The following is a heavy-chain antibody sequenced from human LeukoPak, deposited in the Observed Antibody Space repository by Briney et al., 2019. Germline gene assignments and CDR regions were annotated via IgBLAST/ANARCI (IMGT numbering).Heavy chain of an antibody. CDR2: TRYHGTNK. J-gene: IGHJ4*02. V-gene: IGHV3-30*02. D-gene: IGHD3-3*01. Sequence: PGGSLRLSCAASGFSFTSYGIHWVRQAPGKGLEWVAFTRYHGTNKYYADSVEGRFTISRDNSKNTLYLQMDSLRAEDTALYYCAKDIGLWSGYFDYWGQGTLVTVSS. CDR3: AKDIGLWSGYFDY. CDR1: GFSFTSYG.